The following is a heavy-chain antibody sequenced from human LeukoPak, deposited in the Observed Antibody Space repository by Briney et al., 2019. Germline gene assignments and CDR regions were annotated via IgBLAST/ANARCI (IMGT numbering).Heavy chain of an antibody. CDR2: IFYSGTT. CDR3: ARDSLGSMEY. Sequence: SETLSLTCTVSGGSISSYYWSWIRQPPGKGLEWIGYIFYSGTTNYNPSLKSRVTISIDTSKNQFSLKLSSVTAADTALYYCARDSLGSMEYWGQGTLVTVSS. V-gene: IGHV4-59*01. J-gene: IGHJ4*02. D-gene: IGHD3-16*01. CDR1: GGSISSYY.